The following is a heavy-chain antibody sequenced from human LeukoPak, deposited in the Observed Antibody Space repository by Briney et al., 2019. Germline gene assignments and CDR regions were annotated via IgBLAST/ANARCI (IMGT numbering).Heavy chain of an antibody. D-gene: IGHD3-22*01. Sequence: ASVKVSCKASGYTFTNYAMHWVRQAPGQRLEWMGWINAGNGNTKYSQEFQGRVTLTRDTSASTAYMELISLRSEDMAVYYCARLPVDSSDFDYWGQGTLVTVSS. CDR3: ARLPVDSSDFDY. V-gene: IGHV1-3*03. CDR2: INAGNGNT. J-gene: IGHJ4*02. CDR1: GYTFTNYA.